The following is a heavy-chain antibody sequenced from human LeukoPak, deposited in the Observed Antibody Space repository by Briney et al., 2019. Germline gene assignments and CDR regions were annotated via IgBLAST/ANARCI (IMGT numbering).Heavy chain of an antibody. CDR1: GGSFSGYY. Sequence: SETLSLTCAVYGGSFSGYYWSWIRQPPGKGLEWIGEINHSGSTNYNPSLKSRVTISVDTSKNQFSLKLSSVTAADTAVYYCARSTGSGSQTDYWGQGTLVTVSS. CDR2: INHSGST. D-gene: IGHD3-10*01. V-gene: IGHV4-34*01. J-gene: IGHJ4*02. CDR3: ARSTGSGSQTDY.